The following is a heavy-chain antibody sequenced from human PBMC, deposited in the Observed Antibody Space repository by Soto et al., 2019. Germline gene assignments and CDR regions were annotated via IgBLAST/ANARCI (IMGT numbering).Heavy chain of an antibody. CDR3: AREARYTYGYDFDY. CDR1: GGTFGNHA. Sequence: QVQLVQSGAEVKKPGSSVRVSCKASGGTFGNHAISWVRQAPGQGLEWLGGIIPVLGVGDNAQNFQGRVTMTADASTSTAYLELSSLRSEDAALYYCAREARYTYGYDFDYWGQGTLVTGSS. D-gene: IGHD5-18*01. V-gene: IGHV1-69*01. CDR2: IIPVLGVG. J-gene: IGHJ4*02.